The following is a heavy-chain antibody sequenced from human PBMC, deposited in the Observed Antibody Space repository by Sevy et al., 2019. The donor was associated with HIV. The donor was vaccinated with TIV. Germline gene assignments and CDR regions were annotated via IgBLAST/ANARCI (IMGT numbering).Heavy chain of an antibody. CDR2: ISAYNGNT. V-gene: IGHV1-18*01. CDR1: GYTFTSYG. CDR3: ARVELWRGNNWFDP. Sequence: ASVKVSCKASGYTFTSYGISWVRQAPGQGLEWMGWISAYNGNTNYAQKLQGRVTMTTDTSTSTAYMELRSLRSDDTAVYYCARVELWRGNNWFDPWGEGTLVTVSS. D-gene: IGHD3-3*01. J-gene: IGHJ5*02.